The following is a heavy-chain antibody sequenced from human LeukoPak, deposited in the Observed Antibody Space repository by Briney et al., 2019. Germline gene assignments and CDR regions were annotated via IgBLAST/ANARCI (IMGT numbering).Heavy chain of an antibody. D-gene: IGHD3-10*01. Sequence: PGGSLRLSCAASGFTFSSYSINWVRQAPGKGLEWFSSISSSSSYIYYADSVKGRFTISRDNAKNSLYLQMNSLRAEDSGVYYCARDPGGAGDSAVDYWGQGTLVTVSS. J-gene: IGHJ4*02. V-gene: IGHV3-21*01. CDR2: ISSSSSYI. CDR1: GFTFSSYS. CDR3: ARDPGGAGDSAVDY.